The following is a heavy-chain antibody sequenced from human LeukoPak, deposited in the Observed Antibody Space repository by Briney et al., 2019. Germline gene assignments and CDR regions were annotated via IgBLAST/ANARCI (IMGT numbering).Heavy chain of an antibody. CDR1: GFTFSSYW. CDR2: IKQDGSEK. Sequence: GGSLRLSCTVSGFTFSSYWMSWVRQAPGKGLEWVANIKQDGSEKYYVDSVKGRFTISRDNAKNSLYLQMNSLGAEDTAMYYCARKNGLDVWGQGTTVTVSS. J-gene: IGHJ6*02. V-gene: IGHV3-7*01. CDR3: ARKNGLDV.